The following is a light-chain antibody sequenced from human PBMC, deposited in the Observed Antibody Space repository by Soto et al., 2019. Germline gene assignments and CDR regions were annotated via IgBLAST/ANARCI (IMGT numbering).Light chain of an antibody. V-gene: IGKV3-20*01. CDR2: GAS. J-gene: IGKJ5*01. Sequence: EIVLTQSPGTLSLYPGERATLSCRASQSVSSSYIAWYQQKPGQAPRFLIYGASGRATGIPGRFSGSGSGTDFTLTISRLEPEDFAVYYCQQYGPSPPITFGQGTDWRLN. CDR3: QQYGPSPPIT. CDR1: QSVSSSY.